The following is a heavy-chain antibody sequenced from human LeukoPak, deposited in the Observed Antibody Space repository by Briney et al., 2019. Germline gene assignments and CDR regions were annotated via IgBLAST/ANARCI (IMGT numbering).Heavy chain of an antibody. CDR3: ARGSYYYMDV. CDR1: GGSISSYF. V-gene: IGHV4-59*01. Sequence: PSESLSLTCTVSGGSISSYFCSWIRQPPGKGLEWIGYIYNRGSTKYNPSLKSRVIISVDTSKNQFSLKLSSVTAADTAVYYCARGSYYYMDVWGKGTTVSV. J-gene: IGHJ6*03. CDR2: IYNRGST.